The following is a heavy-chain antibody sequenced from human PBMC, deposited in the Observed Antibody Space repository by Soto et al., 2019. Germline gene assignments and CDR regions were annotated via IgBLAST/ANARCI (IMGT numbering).Heavy chain of an antibody. CDR1: GGSISGSY. D-gene: IGHD6-6*01. V-gene: IGHV4-59*01. J-gene: IGHJ4*02. CDR2: IHYSGST. CDR3: ARVGGLAARTFDY. Sequence: SETLSLTCTVSGGSISGSYWSWIRQTPGKVLEWVGYIHYSGSTNYNPSLKSRVTMSVDTSKNQFSLNLRSRSPADTAVYYCARVGGLAARTFDYWGPGTLVTV.